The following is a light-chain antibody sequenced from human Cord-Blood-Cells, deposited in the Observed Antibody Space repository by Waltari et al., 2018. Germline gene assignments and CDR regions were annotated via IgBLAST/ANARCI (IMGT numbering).Light chain of an antibody. CDR2: EGS. Sequence: QSALTQPASVSGSPGQSITISCTGTRSAVGSYNLVSWYQQHPGKAPKLMSYEGSKRPSGVSNRFSGSKSGNTASLTISGLQAEDEADYYCCSYAGSSTWVFGGGTKLTVL. CDR1: RSAVGSYNL. J-gene: IGLJ3*02. CDR3: CSYAGSSTWV. V-gene: IGLV2-23*01.